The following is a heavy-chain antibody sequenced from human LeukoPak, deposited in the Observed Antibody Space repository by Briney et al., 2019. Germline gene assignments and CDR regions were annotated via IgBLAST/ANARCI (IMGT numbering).Heavy chain of an antibody. J-gene: IGHJ4*02. V-gene: IGHV3-23*01. CDR2: ISGSGGST. Sequence: GGSLRLSCAASGFTFSSYAMSWVRQAPGKGLEWVSAISGSGGSTYYADSVKGRFTISRDNSKNTLYLQMNGLRAEDTAVYYCAREAPYPYYYDSSGYYYDWGQGTLVTVSS. D-gene: IGHD3-22*01. CDR1: GFTFSSYA. CDR3: AREAPYPYYYDSSGYYYD.